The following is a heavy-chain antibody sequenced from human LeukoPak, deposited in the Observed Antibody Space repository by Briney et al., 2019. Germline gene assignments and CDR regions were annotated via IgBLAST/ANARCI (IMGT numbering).Heavy chain of an antibody. V-gene: IGHV3-23*01. J-gene: IGHJ4*02. D-gene: IGHD3-22*01. CDR1: GFTFSSYA. CDR3: AKKPSSGYYYIDY. CDR2: ISGSGGST. Sequence: GGSLRLSCAASGFTFSSYAMSWVRQAPGKGLEWVSAISGSGGSTYYADSVKGRFTISRDNSENTLYLQMNSLRAEDTAVYCCAKKPSSGYYYIDYWGQGTLVTVSS.